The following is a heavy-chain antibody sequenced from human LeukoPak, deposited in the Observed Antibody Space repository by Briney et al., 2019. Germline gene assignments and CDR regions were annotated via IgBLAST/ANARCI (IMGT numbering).Heavy chain of an antibody. CDR3: ARDLEGRVRDAFDI. CDR2: ISSSSSYI. Sequence: GGSLRLSCAASGFTFSDYYMSWIRQAPGKGLEWVSSISSSSSYIYYADSVKGRFTISRDNAKNSLYLQMNSLRAEDTAVYYCARDLEGRVRDAFDIWGQGTMVTVSS. J-gene: IGHJ3*02. D-gene: IGHD5-24*01. V-gene: IGHV3-11*06. CDR1: GFTFSDYY.